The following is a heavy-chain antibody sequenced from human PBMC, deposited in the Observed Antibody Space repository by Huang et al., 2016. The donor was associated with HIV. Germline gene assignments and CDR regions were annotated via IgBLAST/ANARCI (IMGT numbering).Heavy chain of an antibody. Sequence: EVQLVESGGGLVQPGGSLRLSCATSGFAFSTYNMNWVRQAPGKGLDWSSYISSGGGTIYYADSVKGRFTISRDNAKNSLYLQISTLRDEDTAVYYCARETRLRRGLDFWGQGTLVTVSS. V-gene: IGHV3-48*02. CDR3: ARETRLRRGLDF. J-gene: IGHJ4*02. CDR2: ISSGGGTI. CDR1: GFAFSTYN. D-gene: IGHD4-17*01.